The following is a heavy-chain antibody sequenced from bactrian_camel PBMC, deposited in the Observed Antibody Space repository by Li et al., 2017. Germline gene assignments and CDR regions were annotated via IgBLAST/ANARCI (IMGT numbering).Heavy chain of an antibody. J-gene: IGHJ4*01. Sequence: VQLVESGGGSVEAGGSLRLTCEIRGYIVRSCGVRWFRQAPGKEREAAAVILLGSTTTYYADSVKGRFSIAQDKRENTVYLQMSNLKFEDTAMYYCALRHPKYGGYWPLVEYEYTEWGQGTQVTVS. CDR3: ALRHPKYGGYWPLVEYEYTE. CDR2: ILLGSTTT. V-gene: IGHV3S40*01. D-gene: IGHD2*01. CDR1: GYIVRSCG.